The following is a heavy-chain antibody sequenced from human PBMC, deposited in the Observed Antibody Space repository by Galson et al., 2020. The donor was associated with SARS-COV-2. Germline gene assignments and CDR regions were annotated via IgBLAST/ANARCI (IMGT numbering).Heavy chain of an antibody. Sequence: TGGSLRLSCAASKFTFSSYAMHWVRQAPGKGLEWVAVISYDGSNKYYADSVKGRFTISRDNSKNTLYLQMNSLRAEDTAVYYCARSYSGSYYSWFDPWGQGTLVTVSS. D-gene: IGHD1-26*01. CDR1: KFTFSSYA. V-gene: IGHV3-30-3*01. CDR3: ARSYSGSYYSWFDP. J-gene: IGHJ5*02. CDR2: ISYDGSNK.